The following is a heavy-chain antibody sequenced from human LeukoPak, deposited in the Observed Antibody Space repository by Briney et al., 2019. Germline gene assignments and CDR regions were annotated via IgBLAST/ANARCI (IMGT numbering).Heavy chain of an antibody. CDR2: ISCDGNNK. CDR3: ANSQRDSYYHYGMDV. CDR1: GFTFRSYA. Sequence: PGGSLRLSCAASGFTFRSYAMHWVRQAPGKGLEWVAVISCDGNNKYYAASVKGRFTISRDNSMNMLYLQMNSLRAEDTAVYYCANSQRDSYYHYGMDVWGQGTTVTVSS. V-gene: IGHV3-30-3*01. J-gene: IGHJ6*02. D-gene: IGHD3-10*01.